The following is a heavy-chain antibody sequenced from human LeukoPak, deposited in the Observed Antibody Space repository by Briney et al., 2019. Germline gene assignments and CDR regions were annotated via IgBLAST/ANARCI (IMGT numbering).Heavy chain of an antibody. V-gene: IGHV5-51*01. J-gene: IGHJ6*03. CDR1: GYSFTSYW. D-gene: IGHD6-19*01. Sequence: GESLKISCKGSGYSFTSYWIGWVRQMPGKGLEWMGIIYPGDSDTRYSPSFQGQVTISADKSISTAYLQWSSLKASDTAMYYCARVPAVAGTSGSYYYYYYMDVWGKGTTVTVSS. CDR3: ARVPAVAGTSGSYYYYYYMDV. CDR2: IYPGDSDT.